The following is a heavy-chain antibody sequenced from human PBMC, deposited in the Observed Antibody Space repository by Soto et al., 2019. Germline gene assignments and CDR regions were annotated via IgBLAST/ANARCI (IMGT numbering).Heavy chain of an antibody. J-gene: IGHJ3*02. Sequence: EVQLVESGGGLVQPGGSLRLSCAASGFTFSSYWMSWVRQAPGKGLEWVANIKQDGSEKYKVDSVKGRFTISRDNAKNSLYLQMKSLRAEDTAVYYCAGLYGDYEEAAFDIWGQGTMVTVSS. V-gene: IGHV3-7*01. CDR2: IKQDGSEK. CDR3: AGLYGDYEEAAFDI. D-gene: IGHD4-17*01. CDR1: GFTFSSYW.